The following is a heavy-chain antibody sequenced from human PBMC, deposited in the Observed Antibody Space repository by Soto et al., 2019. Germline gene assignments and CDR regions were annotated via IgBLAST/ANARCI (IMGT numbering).Heavy chain of an antibody. V-gene: IGHV1-46*01. Sequence: ASVKVSCKASGYTFTSYYMHWVRQAPGQGLEWMGIINPSGGSTIYAQKFQGRLTMTEDTSTDTAYMELSSLRSEDTAVYYCVSAVVAETFDYWGQGTLVTVSS. CDR2: INPSGGST. D-gene: IGHD2-15*01. CDR3: VSAVVAETFDY. CDR1: GYTFTSYY. J-gene: IGHJ4*02.